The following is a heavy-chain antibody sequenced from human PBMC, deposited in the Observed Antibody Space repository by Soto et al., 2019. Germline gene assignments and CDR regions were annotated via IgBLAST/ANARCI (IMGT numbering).Heavy chain of an antibody. D-gene: IGHD4-17*01. CDR2: IYYSGST. J-gene: IGHJ4*02. CDR1: GGSLSSSSW. CDR3: VHHGGDPYYHDF. Sequence: SETLSLTCAVSGGSLSSSSWWSWVRQPQGKALEWLGEIYYSGSTKYNPSLNSRVTISADQSKNDFSLRLSSVTAADTAVYYCVHHGGDPYYHDFWGQGTLVSVSS. V-gene: IGHV4-4*02.